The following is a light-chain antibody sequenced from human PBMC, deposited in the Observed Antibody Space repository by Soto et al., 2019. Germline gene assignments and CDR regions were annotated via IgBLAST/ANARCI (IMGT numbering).Light chain of an antibody. Sequence: SALTQPPSASGSPGQSVTISCTGTSSNVGGYDYVSWFQQHPGKAPKLMIYEVSKRPSGVPDRFSASKSGNTASLTVSGLQAEDEADYYCSSYAGKFIWVFGGGTKVTVL. V-gene: IGLV2-8*01. CDR2: EVS. CDR3: SSYAGKFIWV. CDR1: SSNVGGYDY. J-gene: IGLJ3*02.